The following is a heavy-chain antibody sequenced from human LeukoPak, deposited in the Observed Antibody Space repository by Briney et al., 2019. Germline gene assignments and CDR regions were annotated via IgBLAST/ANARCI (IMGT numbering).Heavy chain of an antibody. V-gene: IGHV3-30*01. J-gene: IGHJ3*02. D-gene: IGHD4-17*01. Sequence: GGSLRLSCAASGFTFSNYAMHWVRQAPGKGLDWVAVISYDGNIKIHADSVKGRFTISRDDSTNTLFLQMNSLTAEDTAVYYCARDRIIYGDYGDAFDIWGQGTMVTVSS. CDR3: ARDRIIYGDYGDAFDI. CDR2: ISYDGNIK. CDR1: GFTFSNYA.